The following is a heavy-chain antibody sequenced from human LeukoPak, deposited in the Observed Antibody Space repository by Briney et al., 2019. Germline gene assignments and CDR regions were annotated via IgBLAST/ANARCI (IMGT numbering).Heavy chain of an antibody. CDR1: GGSISSGDYY. V-gene: IGHV4-30-4*08. J-gene: IGHJ3*02. CDR3: ARSIAAAEDAFDI. CDR2: IYYSGST. D-gene: IGHD6-13*01. Sequence: PSETLSLTCTVSGGSISSGDYYWSWIRQPPRKGLEWIGYIYYSGSTYYNPSLKSRVTISVDTSKNQFSLKLSSVTAADTAVYYCARSIAAAEDAFDIWGQGTMVTVSS.